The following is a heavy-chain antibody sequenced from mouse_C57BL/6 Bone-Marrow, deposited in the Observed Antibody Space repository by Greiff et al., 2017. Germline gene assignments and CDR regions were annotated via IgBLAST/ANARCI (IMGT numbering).Heavy chain of an antibody. V-gene: IGHV1-69*01. J-gene: IGHJ2*01. D-gene: IGHD1-1*01. Sequence: QVQLQQPGAELVMPGASVKLSCKASGYTFTSYWMHWVKQRPGQGLEWIGEIDPSDSYTNYNQKFKGKSTLTVDKSSSTAYMQLSSLTSETSAVYYGARDYYSRGYREYFDYWGQGTTLTVSS. CDR2: IDPSDSYT. CDR3: ARDYYSRGYREYFDY. CDR1: GYTFTSYW.